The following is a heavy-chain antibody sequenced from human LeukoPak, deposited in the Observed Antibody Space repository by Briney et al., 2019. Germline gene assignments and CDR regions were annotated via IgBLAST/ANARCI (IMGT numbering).Heavy chain of an antibody. D-gene: IGHD3-22*01. CDR1: GGPISSYY. CDR2: IYYSGST. J-gene: IGHJ4*02. Sequence: PSETLSLTCTVSGGPISSYYWSWIRQPPGKGLEWIGYIYYSGSTNYNPSLKSRVTISVDTSKNQFSLRLSSVTAADTAVYYCARSGDSSSGYYDSSGYLFWGQGTLVTVSS. V-gene: IGHV4-59*01. CDR3: ARSGDSSSGYYDSSGYLF.